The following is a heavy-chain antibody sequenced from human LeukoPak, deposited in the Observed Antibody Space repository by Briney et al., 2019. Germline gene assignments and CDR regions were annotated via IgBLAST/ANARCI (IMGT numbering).Heavy chain of an antibody. Sequence: GGSLRLSCAASGFTFSSCGMHWVRQAPGKGLEWVAVIWYDGSNKYYADSVKGRFTISRDNSKNTLYLQMNSLRAEDTAVYYCAKDRGKTYYYDSSGYFDYWGQGTLVTVSS. CDR2: IWYDGSNK. CDR3: AKDRGKTYYYDSSGYFDY. V-gene: IGHV3-33*06. CDR1: GFTFSSCG. J-gene: IGHJ4*02. D-gene: IGHD3-22*01.